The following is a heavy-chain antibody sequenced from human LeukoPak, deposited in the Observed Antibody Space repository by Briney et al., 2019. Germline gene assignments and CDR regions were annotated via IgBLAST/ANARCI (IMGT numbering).Heavy chain of an antibody. D-gene: IGHD3-22*01. CDR2: IKQDGSEK. V-gene: IGHV3-7*01. Sequence: GGSLRLSCAASGFTFSSYWMSWVRQAPGKGLEWVANIKQDGSEKYYVDSVKGRFTISRDNAKNSLYVQMNSLRAEDTAVYYCARDDDYYDSSGYYFDYFDYWGQGTLVTVSS. J-gene: IGHJ4*02. CDR1: GFTFSSYW. CDR3: ARDDDYYDSSGYYFDYFDY.